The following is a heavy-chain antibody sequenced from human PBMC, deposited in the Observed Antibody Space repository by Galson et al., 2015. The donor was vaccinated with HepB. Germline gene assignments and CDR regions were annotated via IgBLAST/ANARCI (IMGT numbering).Heavy chain of an antibody. J-gene: IGHJ5*02. D-gene: IGHD3-10*01. Sequence: VKVSCKASGDTFKKFGISWVRQAPGQGLEWMGGIIPSAGTTDYAQSFEGRVTMTADESTSTVYMELSSLRPDDTAVYYCATEGSTMMGGVVVGWFDPWGQGTLVSVSS. CDR1: GDTFKKFG. V-gene: IGHV1-69*13. CDR3: ATEGSTMMGGVVVGWFDP. CDR2: IIPSAGTT.